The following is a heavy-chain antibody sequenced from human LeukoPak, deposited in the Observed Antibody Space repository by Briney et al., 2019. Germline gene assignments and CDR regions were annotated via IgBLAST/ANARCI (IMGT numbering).Heavy chain of an antibody. J-gene: IGHJ6*03. CDR1: GGSISSGSYY. V-gene: IGHV4-61*02. CDR3: ARVPLYDFWSGYLPPYYYMDV. CDR2: IYTSGST. Sequence: SETLSLTCTVSGGSISSGSYYWRWLRQPAGKGLEWIGRIYTSGSTNYNPSLKSRVTISVDTSKNQFSLKLSSVTAADTAVYYCARVPLYDFWSGYLPPYYYMDVWGKGTTVTVSS. D-gene: IGHD3-3*01.